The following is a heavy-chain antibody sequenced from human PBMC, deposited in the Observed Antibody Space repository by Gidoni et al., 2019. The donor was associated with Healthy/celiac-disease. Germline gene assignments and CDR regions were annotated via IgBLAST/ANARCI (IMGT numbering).Heavy chain of an antibody. CDR3: AKPRQPGYSSGWTGWFDP. J-gene: IGHJ5*02. CDR1: SSYG. V-gene: IGHV3-30*18. CDR2: ISYDGSNK. Sequence: SSYGMHWVRQAPGKGLEWVAVISYDGSNKYYADSVKGRFTISRDNSKNTLYLQMNSLRAEDTAVYYCAKPRQPGYSSGWTGWFDPWGQGTLVTVSS. D-gene: IGHD6-19*01.